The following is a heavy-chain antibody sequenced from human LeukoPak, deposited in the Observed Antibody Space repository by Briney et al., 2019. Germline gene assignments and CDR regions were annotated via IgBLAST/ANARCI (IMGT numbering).Heavy chain of an antibody. CDR3: ARDVHMTTMTTGPLNH. Sequence: ASVKVSCKASGYTFSSYYMHWVRQAPGQGLEWMGIINPSGGSTTYAQKFQGRVTMTRDTSTSTVYMELSSLRSEDTAVYYCARDVHMTTMTTGPLNHWGQGTLVTVSS. V-gene: IGHV1-46*01. CDR1: GYTFSSYY. J-gene: IGHJ5*02. CDR2: INPSGGST. D-gene: IGHD4-17*01.